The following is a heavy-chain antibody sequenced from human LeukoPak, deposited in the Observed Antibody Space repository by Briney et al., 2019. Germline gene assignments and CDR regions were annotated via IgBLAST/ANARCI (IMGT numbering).Heavy chain of an antibody. CDR3: ARVLVYSYGSGYNMDV. Sequence: GGSLRLSCAASGFTSSSYWMTWVRQAPGKGLEWVANIKQDESEKYYVDSVKGRFTISRDNAKNSLYLQMNSLRTEDTAVYYCARVLVYSYGSGYNMDVWGKGTTVTVSS. CDR1: GFTSSSYW. CDR2: IKQDESEK. D-gene: IGHD5-18*01. J-gene: IGHJ6*03. V-gene: IGHV3-7*01.